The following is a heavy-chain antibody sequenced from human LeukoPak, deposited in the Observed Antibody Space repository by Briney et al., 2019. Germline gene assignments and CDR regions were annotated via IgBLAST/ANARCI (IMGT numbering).Heavy chain of an antibody. Sequence: GGSLRLSCAVSGLTFSNFKMNWVRQAPGKGLEWVSYISDSGRSTFYADSVKGRFTISRDNAKNSLYLQMSSLRVEDTAVYYCARGELVAYCGGDCYSYSFDYWGQGTLVTVSS. CDR3: ARGELVAYCGGDCYSYSFDY. J-gene: IGHJ4*02. D-gene: IGHD2-21*02. CDR2: ISDSGRST. V-gene: IGHV3-48*03. CDR1: GLTFSNFK.